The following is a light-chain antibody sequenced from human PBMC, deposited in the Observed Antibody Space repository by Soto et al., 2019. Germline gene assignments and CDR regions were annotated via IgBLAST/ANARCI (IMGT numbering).Light chain of an antibody. Sequence: THAKSSFSMSPCACASLSFRASQTVSNFLAWYQQKPGQAPRLLIYDASKRATGIPARFSGSGSGTDFTLTISSLEPEDFAVYYCQQRYNWPLTFGGGTKVDIK. V-gene: IGKV3-11*01. CDR2: DAS. J-gene: IGKJ4*01. CDR3: QQRYNWPLT. CDR1: QTVSNF.